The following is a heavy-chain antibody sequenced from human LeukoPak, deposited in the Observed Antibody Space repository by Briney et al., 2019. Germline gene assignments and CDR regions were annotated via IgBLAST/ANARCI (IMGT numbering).Heavy chain of an antibody. D-gene: IGHD6-6*01. CDR3: ARLPHPGSGSSYYFDY. CDR2: IYPGDSDT. Sequence: GESLKISCKGSGYSFTSYWIGWVRQMPGKGLEWMGIIYPGDSDTRYSPSFQGQVTISADKSISTAYLQWSSLKASDTAMYYCARLPHPGSGSSYYFDYWGQGTLVTVSS. J-gene: IGHJ4*02. CDR1: GYSFTSYW. V-gene: IGHV5-51*01.